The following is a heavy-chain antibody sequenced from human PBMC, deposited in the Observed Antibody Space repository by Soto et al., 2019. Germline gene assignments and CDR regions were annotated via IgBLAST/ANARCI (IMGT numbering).Heavy chain of an antibody. D-gene: IGHD5-18*01. V-gene: IGHV4-30-2*01. CDR3: ARARKSAYITGGFDS. J-gene: IGHJ4*02. CDR2: IYHSGST. Sequence: SETLSLTCAVSGGSISSGGYSWSWIRQPPGKGLEWIGYIYHSGSTYYNPSLKSRVTISVDRSKNQFSLKLSSVTAADTAVYYCARARKSAYITGGFDSWGQGAQVTVSS. CDR1: GGSISSGGYS.